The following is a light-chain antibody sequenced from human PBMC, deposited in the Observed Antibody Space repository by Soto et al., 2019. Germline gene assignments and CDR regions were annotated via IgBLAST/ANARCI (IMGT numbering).Light chain of an antibody. CDR3: CSYAGSYTYV. J-gene: IGLJ1*01. Sequence: QSALTQPRSVSGSPGQSVTISCTCTSSDVGGYNYVSWYQQHPGKAPKLMIYDVSKRPSGVPDRFSGSKSGNTASLTISGLQAEDEAYYCCCSYAGSYTYVFGTGTKLTVL. CDR2: DVS. CDR1: SSDVGGYNY. V-gene: IGLV2-11*01.